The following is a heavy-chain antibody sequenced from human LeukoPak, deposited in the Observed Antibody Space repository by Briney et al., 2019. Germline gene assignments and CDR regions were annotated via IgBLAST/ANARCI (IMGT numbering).Heavy chain of an antibody. V-gene: IGHV3-9*01. D-gene: IGHD1-26*01. CDR3: ARWELIDY. CDR1: GFTFDDYA. Sequence: GGSLRLSCAASGFTFDDYAMHWVRQAPGKGLEWVSSINWNSGSIAYADSVKGRFTISRDNAKNSLYLQMNSLRAEDTAVYYCARWELIDYWGQGTLVTVSS. CDR2: INWNSGSI. J-gene: IGHJ4*02.